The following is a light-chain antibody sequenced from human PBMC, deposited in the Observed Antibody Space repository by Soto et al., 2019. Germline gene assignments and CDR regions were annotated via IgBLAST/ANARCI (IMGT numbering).Light chain of an antibody. CDR2: DAS. J-gene: IGKJ3*01. CDR3: QQRSNWL. CDR1: QSVTNS. V-gene: IGKV3-11*01. Sequence: EIVLTQYPATLSLSTGERATLSCRASQSVTNSLAWYQQKPGQAPRLLVYDASNRATGIPTRFSGSGSGTDFTLTISNLEPEDFAVYYCQQRSNWLFGPGTKVDI.